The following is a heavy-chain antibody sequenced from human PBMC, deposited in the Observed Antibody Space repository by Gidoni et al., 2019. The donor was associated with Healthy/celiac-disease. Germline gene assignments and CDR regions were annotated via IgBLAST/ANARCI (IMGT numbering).Heavy chain of an antibody. V-gene: IGHV1-2*02. CDR1: GYTFTGYY. CDR2: INPNSGGT. Sequence: QVQLVQSGAEVKKPGASVKVSCKASGYTFTGYYMHWVRQAPGQGLEWMGWINPNSGGTNYAQKFQGRVTMTRDTSISTAYMELSRLRSDDTAVYYCARAGADIVVVVAATPFYYYYGMDVWGQGTTVTVSS. CDR3: ARAGADIVVVVAATPFYYYYGMDV. D-gene: IGHD2-15*01. J-gene: IGHJ6*02.